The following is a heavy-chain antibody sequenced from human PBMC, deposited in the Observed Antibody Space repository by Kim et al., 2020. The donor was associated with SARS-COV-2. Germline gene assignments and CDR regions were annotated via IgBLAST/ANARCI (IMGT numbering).Heavy chain of an antibody. J-gene: IGHJ4*02. D-gene: IGHD6-13*01. V-gene: IGHV7-4-1*02. CDR2: INTNTGNP. CDR3: ARARRGIATGMDY. CDR1: GYILSNYA. Sequence: ASVKVSCKASGYILSNYALNWVRQAPGQGLEWMGWINTNTGNPTYAQGFTGRFVFSLDTSVSTAYLQISSLKADDTAVYYCARARRGIATGMDYWGQGTLVTVSS.